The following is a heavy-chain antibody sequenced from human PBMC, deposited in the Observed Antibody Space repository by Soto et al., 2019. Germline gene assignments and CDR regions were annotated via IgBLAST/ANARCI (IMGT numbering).Heavy chain of an antibody. CDR1: GGTFSSYA. CDR2: IIPIFGTA. CDR3: ARDGARGYSYGDFDY. J-gene: IGHJ4*02. V-gene: IGHV1-69*13. D-gene: IGHD5-18*01. Sequence: ASVKVSCKASGGTFSSYAISWVRQAPGQGLEWMGGIIPIFGTANYAQKFQGRVTITADESTSTAYMELSSLRSEDTAVYYCARDGARGYSYGDFDYWGQGTLVTVSS.